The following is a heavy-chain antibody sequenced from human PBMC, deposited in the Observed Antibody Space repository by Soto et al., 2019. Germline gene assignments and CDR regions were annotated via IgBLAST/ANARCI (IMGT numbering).Heavy chain of an antibody. CDR3: ARGQEGVVATH. D-gene: IGHD5-12*01. J-gene: IGHJ4*02. CDR2: IKDGGLT. V-gene: IGHV4-34*01. CDR1: GGSFSGYY. Sequence: QVQLQQWGAGLLKPAETLSLTCVVYGGSFSGYYWSWIRQPPGKGLEWIGEIKDGGLTNYSPSLKSPATISKDTPNNQFSLKLHSVTAADTAVYYCARGQEGVVATHWDQGALVTVSS.